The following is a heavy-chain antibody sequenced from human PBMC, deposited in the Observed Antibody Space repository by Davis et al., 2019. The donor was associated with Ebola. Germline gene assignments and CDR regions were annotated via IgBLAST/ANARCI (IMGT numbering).Heavy chain of an antibody. J-gene: IGHJ2*01. CDR1: GFTFSTYW. V-gene: IGHV3-7*03. CDR2: IKTDGSEE. D-gene: IGHD4-17*01. Sequence: GGSLRLSCAASGFTFSTYWMSWVRQAPGKGLEWVANIKTDGSEEQYVDSVKGRFSMSRDNAKNSLSLQLDSLRVEDTAVYFCTRHVPGDFWFFDLWGRGTTVTVS. CDR3: TRHVPGDFWFFDL.